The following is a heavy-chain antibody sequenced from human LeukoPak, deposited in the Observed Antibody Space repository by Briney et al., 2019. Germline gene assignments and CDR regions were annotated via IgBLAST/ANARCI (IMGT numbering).Heavy chain of an antibody. CDR2: INHSGST. CDR3: ARGHSSDGTDP. D-gene: IGHD6-19*01. Sequence: SETLSLTCAVYGGSLSGYYWSWIRQPPGKGLEWIGEINHSGSTNYNPSLKSRVTISVDTSKNQFSLKLSSVTAADTAVYYCARGHSSDGTDPWGQGTLVTVSS. V-gene: IGHV4-34*01. CDR1: GGSLSGYY. J-gene: IGHJ5*02.